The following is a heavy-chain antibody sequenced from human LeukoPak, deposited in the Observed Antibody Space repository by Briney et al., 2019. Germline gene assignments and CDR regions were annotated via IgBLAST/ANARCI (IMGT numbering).Heavy chain of an antibody. CDR1: GFTVSSNY. Sequence: PGGSLRLSCAASGFTVSSNYMSWVRQAPGKGLEWVSVIYSGGSTYYADSVKGRFTISRDNSKNTLYVQMNSLRAEDTAVYYCARLGGPPDTSGFLDYWGQGTLVTVSS. J-gene: IGHJ4*02. V-gene: IGHV3-53*01. CDR3: ARLGGPPDTSGFLDY. D-gene: IGHD3-22*01. CDR2: IYSGGST.